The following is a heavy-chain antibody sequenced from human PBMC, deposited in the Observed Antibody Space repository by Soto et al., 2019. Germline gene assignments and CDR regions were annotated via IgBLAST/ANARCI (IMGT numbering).Heavy chain of an antibody. CDR3: ASYHYYVSWIGSRHYMDV. J-gene: IGHJ6*03. V-gene: IGHV4-34*01. CDR1: GGSLSGCF. CDR2: INHSGST. D-gene: IGHD3-3*01. Sequence: QVHLEQWGTGLLKPSETLSLTCAVYGGSLSGCFWSWVRQPPGKGLEWMGEINHSGSTIYNPALKSRVTISADTSKHQFSLRLSSVTAAYSSIYYCASYHYYVSWIGSRHYMDVWGRGTRVTVSS.